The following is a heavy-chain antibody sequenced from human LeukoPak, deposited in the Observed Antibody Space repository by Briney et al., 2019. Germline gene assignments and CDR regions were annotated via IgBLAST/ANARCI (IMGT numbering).Heavy chain of an antibody. V-gene: IGHV3-74*01. Sequence: GGSLRLSCAGSGFSFSSYWMHWVRQAPGKGLVWVARIQYDGSTTNYADSVKGRFPISRDNAKKTLYVQMNSLRAEDTAVCYCARALVAGVTLNALDIWGQGTMVTVSS. J-gene: IGHJ3*02. D-gene: IGHD2-15*01. CDR1: GFSFSSYW. CDR2: IQYDGSTT. CDR3: ARALVAGVTLNALDI.